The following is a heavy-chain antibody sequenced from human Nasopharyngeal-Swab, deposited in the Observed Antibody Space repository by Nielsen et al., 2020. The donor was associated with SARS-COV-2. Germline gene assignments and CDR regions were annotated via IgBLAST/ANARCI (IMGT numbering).Heavy chain of an antibody. J-gene: IGHJ4*02. D-gene: IGHD6-13*01. V-gene: IGHV4-4*02. Sequence: WIRQPPGKGPEWIGEIHRGGTTNYNPSLESRVTISLDKSKNQFSLRLNSVTAADTAVYYCANARVASAGTFDFWGLGTLVTVSS. CDR2: IHRGGTT. CDR3: ANARVASAGTFDF.